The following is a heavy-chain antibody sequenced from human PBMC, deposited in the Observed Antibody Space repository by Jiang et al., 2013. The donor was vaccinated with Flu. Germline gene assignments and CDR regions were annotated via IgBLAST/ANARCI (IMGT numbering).Heavy chain of an antibody. CDR3: ARDQGAAAGSFEGYYYYYYMDV. V-gene: IGHV3-11*06. Sequence: VQLVESGGGLVKPGGSLRLSCAASGFSFSDYYMSWIRQAPGKGLEWVSYISSSSSYTNYADSVKGRFTISRDNAKNSLYLQMNSLRAEDTAVYYCARDQGAAAGSFEGYYYYYYMDVWGKGTTVTVSS. CDR2: ISSSSSYT. CDR1: GFSFSDYY. J-gene: IGHJ6*03. D-gene: IGHD6-13*01.